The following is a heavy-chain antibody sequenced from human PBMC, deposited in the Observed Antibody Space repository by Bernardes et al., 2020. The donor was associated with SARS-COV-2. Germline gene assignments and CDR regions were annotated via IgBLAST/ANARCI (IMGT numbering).Heavy chain of an antibody. J-gene: IGHJ5*02. D-gene: IGHD4-17*01. CDR1: GGSFSGYY. CDR2: INHSGST. CDR3: ARDNRKYGDYVRGVGWFDP. Sequence: SETLSLTCAVYGGSFSGYYWSWIRQPPGKGLEWIGEINHSGSTNYNPSLKSRVTISVDTSKNQFSLKLSSVTAADTAVYYCARDNRKYGDYVRGVGWFDPWGQGTLVTVSS. V-gene: IGHV4-34*01.